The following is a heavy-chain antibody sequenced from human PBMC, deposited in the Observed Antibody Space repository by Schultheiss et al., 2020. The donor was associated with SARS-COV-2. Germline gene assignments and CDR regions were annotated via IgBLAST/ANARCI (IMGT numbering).Heavy chain of an antibody. Sequence: SGPTLVKPTQTLTLTCTFSGFSLSTSGMRVSWIRQPPGKALEWLARIDWDDDKFYSTSLKTRLTISKDTSKNQVVLTMTNMDPVDTATYYCAHRPRIAAAGSEYYGMDVWGQGTTVTVSS. CDR2: IDWDDDK. J-gene: IGHJ6*02. V-gene: IGHV2-70*12. CDR3: AHRPRIAAAGSEYYGMDV. CDR1: GFSLSTSGMR. D-gene: IGHD6-13*01.